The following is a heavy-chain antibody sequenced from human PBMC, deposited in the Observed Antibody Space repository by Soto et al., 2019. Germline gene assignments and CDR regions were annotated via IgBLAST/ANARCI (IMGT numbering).Heavy chain of an antibody. J-gene: IGHJ6*03. V-gene: IGHV1-8*01. CDR2: MNLNSCNT. Sequence: GASVKVSCKASGYTFTSYDINWVRQATGQGLECMVWMNLNSCNTGYAQKFQGRVTMTRYTSLSTAYMELSSLRFEDTAVYYFARGSVVVWCMLSVDCYMDVWGKGTTVTVSS. CDR3: ARGSVVVWCMLSVDCYMDV. CDR1: GYTFTSYD. D-gene: IGHD2-8*02.